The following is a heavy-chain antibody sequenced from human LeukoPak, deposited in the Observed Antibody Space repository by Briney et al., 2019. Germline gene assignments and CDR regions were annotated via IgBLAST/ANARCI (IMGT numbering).Heavy chain of an antibody. D-gene: IGHD6-13*01. J-gene: IGHJ4*02. V-gene: IGHV3-11*05. CDR3: AREDGYSSSWYSDY. CDR1: EFTFSDYY. Sequence: PGGSLSLSCAASEFTFSDYYMSWTRQAPGKGLEWVSDISSTSIYTNYADSVKGRFTISRGNAKNSLYLQMNSLRAEDTAVYYCAREDGYSSSWYSDYWGQGTLVTVSS. CDR2: ISSTSIYT.